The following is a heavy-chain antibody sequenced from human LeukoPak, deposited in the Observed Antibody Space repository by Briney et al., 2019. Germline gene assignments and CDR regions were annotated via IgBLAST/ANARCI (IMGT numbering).Heavy chain of an antibody. D-gene: IGHD3-10*01. CDR3: ARGTMASDF. Sequence: AGGSLRLSCAASGFTFSDYYMTWIRQTPGKGLEWVSYISTSGTTTFYVDSVKGRFTISRDNTKNSLYLQMNSLRAEDTAMYYCARGTMASDFWGQGTLVTVSS. CDR1: GFTFSDYY. V-gene: IGHV3-11*01. CDR2: ISTSGTTT. J-gene: IGHJ4*02.